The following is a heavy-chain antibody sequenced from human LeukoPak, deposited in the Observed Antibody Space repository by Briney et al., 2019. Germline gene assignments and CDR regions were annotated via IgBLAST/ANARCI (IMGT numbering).Heavy chain of an antibody. CDR2: IYYSGST. Sequence: PSQTLSLTCTVSGGSISSGGYYWSWIRQHPGKGLEWIGYIYYSGSTYYNPSLKSRVTISVDTSKNQFSLKLSSVTAADTAVYYCARVFIGLNIVVVGYHYGMDVWGQGTTVTVSS. CDR1: GGSISSGGYY. CDR3: ARVFIGLNIVVVGYHYGMDV. J-gene: IGHJ6*02. V-gene: IGHV4-31*03. D-gene: IGHD2-2*01.